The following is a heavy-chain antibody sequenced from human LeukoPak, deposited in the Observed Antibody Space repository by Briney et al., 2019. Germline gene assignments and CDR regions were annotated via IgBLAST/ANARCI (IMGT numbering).Heavy chain of an antibody. CDR2: IIPILGIA. J-gene: IGHJ3*02. CDR3: ARRNYYDSSGYYLSDAFDI. CDR1: GGTFSSYT. Sequence: ASVKVSCKASGGTFSSYTISWVRQAPGQGLEWMGRIIPILGIANYAQKFQGRVTITADKSTSTAYMELSSLRSEDTAVYYCARRNYYDSSGYYLSDAFDIWGQGTMVTVSS. D-gene: IGHD3-22*01. V-gene: IGHV1-69*02.